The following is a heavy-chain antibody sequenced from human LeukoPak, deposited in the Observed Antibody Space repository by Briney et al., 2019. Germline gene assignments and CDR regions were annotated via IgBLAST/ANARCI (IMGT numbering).Heavy chain of an antibody. V-gene: IGHV3-23*01. Sequence: GGSLRLSCAASGFTFSSHAMSWVRQAPGKGLEWVSAISGSGGSTYYADSLRGRVSISRDNSKNTLYLQMNSLRAEDTAVYYCAKARRSFTMVRGVIAERGCYFDYWGQGTLVSVSS. CDR3: AKARRSFTMVRGVIAERGCYFDY. CDR1: GFTFSSHA. J-gene: IGHJ4*02. CDR2: ISGSGGST. D-gene: IGHD3-10*01.